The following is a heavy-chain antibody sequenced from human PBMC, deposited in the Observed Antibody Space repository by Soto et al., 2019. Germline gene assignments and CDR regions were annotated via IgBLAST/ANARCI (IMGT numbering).Heavy chain of an antibody. D-gene: IGHD4-17*01. Sequence: QVQLVQSGAEVKKPGSSVKVSCKASGGSLSNYGISWVRQAPGQGLEWMGGIIPVFGTANYAQKFQGRVTITADESTSIVYMDVTSLRSEDTAVYYCARGDATKIVVTTYYGMDVLGQGTTVTVSS. CDR1: GGSLSNYG. CDR3: ARGDATKIVVTTYYGMDV. J-gene: IGHJ6*02. CDR2: IIPVFGTA. V-gene: IGHV1-69*12.